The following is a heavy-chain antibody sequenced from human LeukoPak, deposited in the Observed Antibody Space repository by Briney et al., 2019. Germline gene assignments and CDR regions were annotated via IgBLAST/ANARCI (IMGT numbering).Heavy chain of an antibody. Sequence: GGSLRLSCAASGFTFRNYWMSWVRQAPGKGLEWVANIKEDGSVKYYVDSVKGRFTISRDNAKNSLYLQMNSLRAEDTAVYYCARIGCSSSCTDFWGQGTLVTVSS. CDR3: ARIGCSSSCTDF. J-gene: IGHJ4*02. CDR1: GFTFRNYW. V-gene: IGHV3-7*01. D-gene: IGHD6-13*01. CDR2: IKEDGSVK.